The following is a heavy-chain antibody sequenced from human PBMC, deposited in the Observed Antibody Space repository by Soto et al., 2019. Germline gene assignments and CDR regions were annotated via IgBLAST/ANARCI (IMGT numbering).Heavy chain of an antibody. V-gene: IGHV1-18*01. D-gene: IGHD5-18*01. J-gene: IGHJ6*02. CDR1: AYTFNTYG. CDR2: ISGHNGQT. CDR3: ARDGGKQRWVEGRNAMDV. Sequence: GASVKVSCKASAYTFNTYGISWVRRAPGQGLEWMGWISGHNGQTSYAQKFRGRVTITTDTSTSTAYMELRSLRSDDTAIYYCARDGGKQRWVEGRNAMDVWGQGTTVTVSS.